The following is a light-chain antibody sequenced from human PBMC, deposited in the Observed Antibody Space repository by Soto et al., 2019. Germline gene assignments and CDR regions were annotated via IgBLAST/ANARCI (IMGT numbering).Light chain of an antibody. CDR2: AAS. CDR1: QSVRTH. Sequence: DIQMTQSPSSLSASIGDRVTITCRASQSVRTHLNWYHQKPGKAPELLIYAASSLQAGVPSRFSGSGSGTDFTLTIGSLHPEDFGDYYCQQSYSPPRTFGQGTNLEIK. J-gene: IGKJ2*01. V-gene: IGKV1-39*01. CDR3: QQSYSPPRT.